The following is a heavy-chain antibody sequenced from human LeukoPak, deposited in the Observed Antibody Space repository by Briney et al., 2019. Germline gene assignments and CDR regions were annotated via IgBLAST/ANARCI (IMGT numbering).Heavy chain of an antibody. CDR1: GYSISSGYY. V-gene: IGHV4-38-2*02. CDR2: IYHSGST. Sequence: SETLSLTCTVSGYSISSGYYWGWIRQPPGKGLEWIGSIYHSGSTYYNPSLKSRVTISVDTSKNQFSLKLSSVTAADTAVYYCASGYGDYWGQGTLVTVSS. D-gene: IGHD5-12*01. J-gene: IGHJ4*02. CDR3: ASGYGDY.